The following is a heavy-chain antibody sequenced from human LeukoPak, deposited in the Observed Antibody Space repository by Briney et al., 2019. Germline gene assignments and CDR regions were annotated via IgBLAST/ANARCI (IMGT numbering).Heavy chain of an antibody. D-gene: IGHD1-26*01. V-gene: IGHV3-7*01. J-gene: IGHJ4*02. CDR3: ARDKIVGATMFDY. Sequence: GGSLRISCAASGLTYSSYWMSWVRQAPGKGLEWVANIKADGSEKYFVDSVKGRFTISRDNAKNSLYLQMNSLRAEDAAVYYCARDKIVGATMFDYWGQGTLVTVSS. CDR2: IKADGSEK. CDR1: GLTYSSYW.